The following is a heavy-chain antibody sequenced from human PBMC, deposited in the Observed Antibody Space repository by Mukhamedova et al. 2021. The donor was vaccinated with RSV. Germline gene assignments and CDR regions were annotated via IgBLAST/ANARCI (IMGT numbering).Heavy chain of an antibody. D-gene: IGHD6-25*01. V-gene: IGHV3-73*01. J-gene: IGHJ4*02. CDR2: T. CDR3: ARASGALDS. Sequence: TAYSASLNGRFTISRDDSKATAFLQMNDMKAEDAAVYYCARASGALDSWGQGTLVSVSS.